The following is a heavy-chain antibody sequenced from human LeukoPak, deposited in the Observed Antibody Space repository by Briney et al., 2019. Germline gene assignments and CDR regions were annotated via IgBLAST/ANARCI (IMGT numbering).Heavy chain of an antibody. CDR2: INPNSGGT. CDR1: GYTFTGYY. J-gene: IGHJ4*02. V-gene: IGHV1-2*02. CDR3: ARVSYDSSGYVNFDY. Sequence: ASVKVSCKATGYTFTGYYMHWVRQAPGQGLEWMGWINPNSGGTNYAQKFQGRVAMTRDTSISTAYMELSRLRSDDTAVYYCARVSYDSSGYVNFDYWGQGTLVTVSS. D-gene: IGHD3-22*01.